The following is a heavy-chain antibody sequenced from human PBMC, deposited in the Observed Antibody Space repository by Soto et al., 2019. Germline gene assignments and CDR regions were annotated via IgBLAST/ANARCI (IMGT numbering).Heavy chain of an antibody. CDR1: GGSFSGYY. CDR3: ARGPNYYGSAWFDP. J-gene: IGHJ5*02. V-gene: IGHV4-34*01. Sequence: SETLSLTCAVYGGSFSGYYWSWIRQPPGKGLEWIGEINHSGSTNYNPSLKSRVTISVDTSKNQFSLKLSSVTAADTAVYYCARGPNYYGSAWFDPWGQGTLVTVSS. CDR2: INHSGST. D-gene: IGHD3-10*01.